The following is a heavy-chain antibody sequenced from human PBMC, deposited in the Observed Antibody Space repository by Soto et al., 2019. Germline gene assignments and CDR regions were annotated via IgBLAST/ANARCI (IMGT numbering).Heavy chain of an antibody. Sequence: GASVKVSCKASGYTFTSYYMHWVRQAPGQGLEWMGIINPSGGSTIYAQKFQGRVTMTRDSSTSTVYMELSSLRSEDTAVYYCARGISNDYGDYRHDYWGQGTLVTVSS. V-gene: IGHV1-46*03. CDR3: ARGISNDYGDYRHDY. D-gene: IGHD4-17*01. J-gene: IGHJ4*02. CDR2: INPSGGST. CDR1: GYTFTSYY.